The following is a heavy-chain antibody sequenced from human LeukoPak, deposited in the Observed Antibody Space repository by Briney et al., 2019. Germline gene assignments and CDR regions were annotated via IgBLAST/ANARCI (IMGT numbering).Heavy chain of an antibody. CDR1: GFTFSSYA. J-gene: IGHJ4*02. Sequence: GGSLRLSCAASGFTFSSYAVSWVRQAPGKGLEWVSAISGSGGSTYYADSVKGRFTISRDNSKNTLYLQMNSLRAEDTAVYYCAKDLSGSIGGYWGQRTLVTVSS. D-gene: IGHD3-16*01. CDR3: AKDLSGSIGGY. V-gene: IGHV3-23*01. CDR2: ISGSGGST.